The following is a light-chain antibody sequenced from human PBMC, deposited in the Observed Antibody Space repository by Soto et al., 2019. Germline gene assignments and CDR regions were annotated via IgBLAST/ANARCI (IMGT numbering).Light chain of an antibody. CDR2: VTS. CDR1: QTLSNR. V-gene: IGKV3-11*01. J-gene: IGKJ1*01. CDR3: HQRQSWPRT. Sequence: EIVLTQSPATLSSFPGERVTLSCRASQTLSNRLAWYQHKPGQAPRLLIYVTSNRATGIPARFSGSGSGTDYTLTISSLDPEDSAVYYCHQRQSWPRTFGQGTKVDIK.